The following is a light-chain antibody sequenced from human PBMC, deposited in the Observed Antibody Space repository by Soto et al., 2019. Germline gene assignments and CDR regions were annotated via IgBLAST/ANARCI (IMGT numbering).Light chain of an antibody. J-gene: IGLJ3*02. V-gene: IGLV1-44*01. CDR2: SKN. CDR3: GAWDDSLNGPV. CDR1: SSNIGSHT. Sequence: QLVLTQPPSASGTPGQRVTISCSGSSSNIGSHTVNWYQQLPGTAPKLLIYSKNQRPSGVPDRFSGSKSGTSASLAISGLQSEDEADYYCGAWDDSLNGPVFGGGTKLTVL.